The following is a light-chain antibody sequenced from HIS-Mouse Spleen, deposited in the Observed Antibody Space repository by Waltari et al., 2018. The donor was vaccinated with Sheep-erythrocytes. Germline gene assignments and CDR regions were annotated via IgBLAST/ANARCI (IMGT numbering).Light chain of an antibody. CDR3: SSYTSSSTV. CDR2: DVS. CDR1: SSDGGGDNY. V-gene: IGLV2-14*03. J-gene: IGLJ1*01. Sequence: QSALTQPASVSGSPGQSITISCTGTSSDGGGDNYVSWYQQHPGKAPKLMIYDVSNRPSGVSNRFSGSKSGNTASLTISGLQAEDEADYYCSSYTSSSTVFGTGTKVTVL.